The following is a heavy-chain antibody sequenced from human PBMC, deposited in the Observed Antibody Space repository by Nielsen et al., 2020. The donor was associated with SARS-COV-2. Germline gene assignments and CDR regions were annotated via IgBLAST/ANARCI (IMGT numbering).Heavy chain of an antibody. CDR1: GFTFSGSA. J-gene: IGHJ4*02. Sequence: GESLKISCVASGFTFSGSAMHWVRQASGKRLEWLGRIRSYANEYATVYPASVEGRFTVSSDDSKNTAYLQMNSLKSEDTAVYYCSSPTVAFWGQGTLVTVSS. D-gene: IGHD4-23*01. V-gene: IGHV3-73*01. CDR3: SSPTVAF. CDR2: IRSYANEYAT.